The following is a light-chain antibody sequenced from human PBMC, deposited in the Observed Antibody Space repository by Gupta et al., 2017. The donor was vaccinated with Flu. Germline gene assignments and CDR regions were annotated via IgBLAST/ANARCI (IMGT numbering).Light chain of an antibody. CDR1: QSISSW. V-gene: IGKV1-5*03. CDR3: QQEHSSPYT. CDR2: KAS. Sequence: DIHMTQSPSTLSASVGDRVTITCRASQSISSWLAWYQQKPGKAPKLLIYKASSLESGVPSRFSGSGSGTEFTLTISSLQPDDFATYYCQQEHSSPYTFGQGTNLEIK. J-gene: IGKJ2*01.